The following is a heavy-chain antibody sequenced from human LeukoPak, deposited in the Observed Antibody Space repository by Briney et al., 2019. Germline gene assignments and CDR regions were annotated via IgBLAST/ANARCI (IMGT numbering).Heavy chain of an antibody. J-gene: IGHJ4*02. Sequence: ASVKVSCKASGYTFTSYYMHWVRQAPGQGLEWMGIINPSGGSTSYAQKFQGRVTMTRDTSISTAYMELSRLRSDDTAVYYCARDPPSYCSGGSCYSDYWGQGTLVTVSS. V-gene: IGHV1-46*01. CDR2: INPSGGST. D-gene: IGHD2-15*01. CDR3: ARDPPSYCSGGSCYSDY. CDR1: GYTFTSYY.